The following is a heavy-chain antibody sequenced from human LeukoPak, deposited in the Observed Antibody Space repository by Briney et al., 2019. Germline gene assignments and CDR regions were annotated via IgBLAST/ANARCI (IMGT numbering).Heavy chain of an antibody. D-gene: IGHD6-13*01. CDR2: IYYSGST. J-gene: IGHJ4*02. CDR1: GDSISNYY. V-gene: IGHV4-59*01. Sequence: SETLSLTCAVSGDSISNYYWSWIRQPPGKGLEWIGYIYYSGSTNYNPSLKSRVTISVDTSKNQFSLKLSSVTAADTAVYYCAREVVAAAGTVDYWGQGALVTVSS. CDR3: AREVVAAAGTVDY.